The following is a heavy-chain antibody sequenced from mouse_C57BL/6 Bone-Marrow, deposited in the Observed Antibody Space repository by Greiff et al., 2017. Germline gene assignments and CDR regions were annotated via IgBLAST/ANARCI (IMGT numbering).Heavy chain of an antibody. CDR1: GFNIKHTY. V-gene: IGHV14-3*01. J-gene: IGHJ1*03. CDR3: ARRAGQWYFDV. D-gene: IGHD4-1*01. Sequence: VQLQQSVAELVRPGASVKFSCTASGFNIKHTYMHWVKQRPEQGLEWIGRIDPANGNTKYDAKFKGKATITADTSSNTAYLQLSSLTSEDTAIDYCARRAGQWYFDVWGTGTTVTVSS. CDR2: IDPANGNT.